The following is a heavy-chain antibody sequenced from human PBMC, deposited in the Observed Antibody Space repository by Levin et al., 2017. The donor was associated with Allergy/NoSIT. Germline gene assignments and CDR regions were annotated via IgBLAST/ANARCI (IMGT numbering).Heavy chain of an antibody. D-gene: IGHD4-17*01. CDR1: GGSISSYY. CDR2: IYYSGST. J-gene: IGHJ4*02. Sequence: SETLSLTCTVSGGSISSYYWSWIRQPPGKGLEWIGYIYYSGSTNYNPSLKSRVTISVDTSKNQFSLKLSSVTAADTAVYYCARLYGDDRPFDYWGQGTLVTVSS. V-gene: IGHV4-59*08. CDR3: ARLYGDDRPFDY.